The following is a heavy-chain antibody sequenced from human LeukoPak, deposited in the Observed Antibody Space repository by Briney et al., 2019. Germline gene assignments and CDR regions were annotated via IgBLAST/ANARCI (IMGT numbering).Heavy chain of an antibody. D-gene: IGHD5-18*01. CDR3: ARDLGYSYGHTFDY. CDR2: ISFSGST. V-gene: IGHV4-59*01. Sequence: SETLSLTCTVSDGSISSYYWSWIRQPPGKGLEWIGYISFSGSTNYNPSLKSRVTISVDTSKYQFSLKLSSVTAADTAVYYCARDLGYSYGHTFDYWVQGTLVTVSS. J-gene: IGHJ4*02. CDR1: DGSISSYY.